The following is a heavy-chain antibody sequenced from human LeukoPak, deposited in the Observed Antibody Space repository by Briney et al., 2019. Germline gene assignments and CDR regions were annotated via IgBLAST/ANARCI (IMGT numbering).Heavy chain of an antibody. V-gene: IGHV3-23*01. CDR2: ISGSGGST. Sequence: GGSLRLSCAASGFTVSSNYMSWVRQAPGKGLEWVSAISGSGGSTYYADSVKGRFTISRDNSKNTLYLQMNSLRAEDTAIYYCAKESTYVDSPPFDYWGQGTLVTVPS. CDR3: AKESTYVDSPPFDY. J-gene: IGHJ4*02. CDR1: GFTVSSNY. D-gene: IGHD4-17*01.